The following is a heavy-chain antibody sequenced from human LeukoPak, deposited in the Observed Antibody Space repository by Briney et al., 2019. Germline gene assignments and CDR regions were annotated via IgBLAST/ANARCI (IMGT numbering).Heavy chain of an antibody. D-gene: IGHD3-10*01. CDR3: ARLVGELCFDY. J-gene: IGHJ4*02. CDR1: GFTFSSYG. CDR2: ISYDGSNK. V-gene: IGHV3-30*03. Sequence: GGSLRLSCAASGFTFSSYGMHWVRQAPGKGLEWVAVISYDGSNKYYADSVKGRFTISRDNSKNTLYLQMNSLKASDTAMYYCARLVGELCFDYWGQGTLVTVSS.